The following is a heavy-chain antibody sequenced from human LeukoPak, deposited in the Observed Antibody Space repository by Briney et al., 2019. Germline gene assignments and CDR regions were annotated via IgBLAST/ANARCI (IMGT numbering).Heavy chain of an antibody. V-gene: IGHV4-38-2*02. D-gene: IGHD4-17*01. CDR3: ARVGERGDYGDY. CDR1: GYSISSGYY. Sequence: SETLSLTFTVSGYSISSGYYWGWVRQPPGKGLEWIGSIYHSGSTYYNPSLKSRVTISVDTSKNQFSLKLSSVTAADTAVYYCARVGERGDYGDYWGQGTLVTVSS. J-gene: IGHJ4*02. CDR2: IYHSGST.